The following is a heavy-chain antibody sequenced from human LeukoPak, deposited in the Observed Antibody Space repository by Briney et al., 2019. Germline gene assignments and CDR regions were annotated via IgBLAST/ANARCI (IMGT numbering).Heavy chain of an antibody. D-gene: IGHD1-26*01. Sequence: GGSLRLSCVASGFTFSSSYMRWVRQAPGKGLEWVSSISSSSGYIYYADSVKGRFTISRDNAKSSLYLQMNSLRVEDTAVYYCARDPYSGSYGNYYYYFMDVWGKGTTVTISS. J-gene: IGHJ6*03. V-gene: IGHV3-21*01. CDR3: ARDPYSGSYGNYYYYFMDV. CDR2: ISSSSGYI. CDR1: GFTFSSSY.